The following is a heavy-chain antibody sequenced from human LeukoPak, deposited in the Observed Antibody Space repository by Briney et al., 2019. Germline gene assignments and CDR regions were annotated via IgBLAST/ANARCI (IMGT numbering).Heavy chain of an antibody. CDR1: GYTFSDFG. J-gene: IGHJ5*02. V-gene: IGHV1-18*01. CDR2: IGAYNDNT. CDR3: ARAEVYCSSTSCYTGWFDP. D-gene: IGHD2-2*02. Sequence: GASVKVSCKASGYTFSDFGITWVRQAPGQGVEWMGWIGAYNDNTNYPQKFQGRVTLTTDTSTSTAYMELRSLGSDDTAVYYCARAEVYCSSTSCYTGWFDPWGQGTLVTVSS.